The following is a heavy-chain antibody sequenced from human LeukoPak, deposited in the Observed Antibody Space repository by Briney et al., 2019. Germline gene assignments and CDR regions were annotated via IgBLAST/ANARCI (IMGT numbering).Heavy chain of an antibody. J-gene: IGHJ4*02. D-gene: IGHD5-18*01. CDR2: ISPYHGNT. CDR1: GYSFTGYY. CDR3: ARQYTAMVRAYDY. Sequence: ASVKVSCKASGYSFTGYYMHWVRQAPGRGLEWMGWISPYHGNTNYARSLQGRVTMTTDTSTSTAYMELRSLRSDDTAVYFCARQYTAMVRAYDYWGQGTLVTVSS. V-gene: IGHV1-18*04.